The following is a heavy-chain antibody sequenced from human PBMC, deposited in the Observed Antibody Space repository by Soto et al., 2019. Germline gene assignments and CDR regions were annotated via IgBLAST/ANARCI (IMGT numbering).Heavy chain of an antibody. Sequence: GGSLRLSCAASGFILSDYGMHWVRQAPGKGLEWVAVTSYDGSKKYYGDSVKGRVTISRDNSRNTLHLQMNSLRAEDTAVYYCAKAGGSSSFDYWGQGTQVTVSS. J-gene: IGHJ4*02. CDR2: TSYDGSKK. CDR1: GFILSDYG. V-gene: IGHV3-30*18. D-gene: IGHD6-6*01. CDR3: AKAGGSSSFDY.